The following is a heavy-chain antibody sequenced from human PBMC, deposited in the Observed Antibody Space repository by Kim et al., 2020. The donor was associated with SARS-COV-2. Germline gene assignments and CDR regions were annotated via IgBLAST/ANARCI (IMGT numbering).Heavy chain of an antibody. J-gene: IGHJ5*02. CDR2: INHSGST. CDR3: ARATVLYDYVWGSYRSMGGWCDP. Sequence: SETLSLTCAVYGGSFSGYYWSWIRQPPGKGLEWIGEINHSGSTNYNPSLKSRVTISVDTSKNLFSLKLSSVTAADTAVYYCARATVLYDYVWGSYRSMGGWCDPWGQGTLVTVSS. D-gene: IGHD3-16*02. V-gene: IGHV4-34*01. CDR1: GGSFSGYY.